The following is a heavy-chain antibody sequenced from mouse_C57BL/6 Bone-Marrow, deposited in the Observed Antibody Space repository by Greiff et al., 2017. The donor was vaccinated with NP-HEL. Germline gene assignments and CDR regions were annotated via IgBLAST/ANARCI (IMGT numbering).Heavy chain of an antibody. V-gene: IGHV8-8*01. CDR3: ARVPYYDYDRTWFAY. CDR1: GFSLSTFGMG. D-gene: IGHD2-4*01. Sequence: QVTLKESGPGILQPSQTLSLTCSFSGFSLSTFGMGVGWIRQPSGKGLEWLAHIWWDDDKYYNPALKSRLTISKDTSKNQVFLKIANVDTADTATYYCARVPYYDYDRTWFAYWGQGTLVTVSA. CDR2: IWWDDDK. J-gene: IGHJ3*01.